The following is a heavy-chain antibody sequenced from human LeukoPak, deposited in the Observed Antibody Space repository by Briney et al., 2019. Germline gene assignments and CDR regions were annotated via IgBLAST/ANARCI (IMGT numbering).Heavy chain of an antibody. CDR2: INPSGGST. V-gene: IGHV1-46*03. J-gene: IGHJ4*02. CDR3: ARDFYNYDSSGYYALPGGY. D-gene: IGHD3-22*01. CDR1: GYTFTSYY. Sequence: ASVKVSCKASGYTFTSYYMHWGRQAPGQGLEWMGIINPSGGSTSYAQKFQGRVTMTRDTSTSTVYMELSSLRSEDTAVYYCARDFYNYDSSGYYALPGGYWGQGTLVTVSS.